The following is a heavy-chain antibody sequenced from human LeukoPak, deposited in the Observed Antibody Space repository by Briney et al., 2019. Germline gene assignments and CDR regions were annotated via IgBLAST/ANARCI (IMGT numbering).Heavy chain of an antibody. J-gene: IGHJ4*02. CDR1: GFTVSSNY. V-gene: IGHV3-66*01. Sequence: GGSLRLSCAASGFTVSSNYMSWVRQAPGKGLEWVSVIYSGGSTYYADSVKGRFTISRDNSKNTLYLQMNSLRAEDTAVYHCARVRWIDTSFDYWGQGTLVAVSS. CDR2: IYSGGST. D-gene: IGHD1-1*01. CDR3: ARVRWIDTSFDY.